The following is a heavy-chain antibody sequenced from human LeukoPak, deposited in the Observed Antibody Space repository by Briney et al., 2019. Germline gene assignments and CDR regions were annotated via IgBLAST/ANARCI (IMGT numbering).Heavy chain of an antibody. Sequence: SETLSLTCTVSGGSISSSSYYWGWIRQPPGKGLEWIGSIYYSGSTYYKPSLKSRVTISVDTSKNQFSLKLSSVTAADTAEYYCARRDCSSTSCYLDYWGQGTLVTVSS. CDR1: GGSISSSSYY. V-gene: IGHV4-39*01. CDR3: ARRDCSSTSCYLDY. CDR2: IYYSGST. D-gene: IGHD2-2*01. J-gene: IGHJ4*02.